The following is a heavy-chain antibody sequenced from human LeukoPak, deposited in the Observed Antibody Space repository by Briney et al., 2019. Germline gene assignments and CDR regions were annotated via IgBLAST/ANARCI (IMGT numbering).Heavy chain of an antibody. CDR2: ISSSSSTI. CDR3: ARDSSGWYYPYYYMDV. CDR1: GFTFSSYS. D-gene: IGHD6-19*01. J-gene: IGHJ6*03. V-gene: IGHV3-48*01. Sequence: GGSLRLSCAASGFTFSSYSMNWVRQAPGKGLEWVSYISSSSSTIYYADSVKGRFTISRDNAKNSLYLRMNSLRAEDTAVYYCARDSSGWYYPYYYMDVWGKGTTVTVSS.